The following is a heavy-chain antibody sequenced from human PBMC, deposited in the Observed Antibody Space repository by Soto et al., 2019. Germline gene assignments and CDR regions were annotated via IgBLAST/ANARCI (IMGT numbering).Heavy chain of an antibody. V-gene: IGHV4-39*02. CDR1: GGSINSGNYY. J-gene: IGHJ4*02. CDR2: IYYSGST. CDR3: AKYLGGSYSPIDY. D-gene: IGHD1-26*01. Sequence: QLQLQESGPGLVKPSGTLSLICTVSGGSINSGNYYWGWIRQPPGKGLEWIGSIYYSGSTYYSPSLKSRVTVSVDTYKNPFSLELSSVTAADTAVYYCAKYLGGSYSPIDYWGQGTLVTVSS.